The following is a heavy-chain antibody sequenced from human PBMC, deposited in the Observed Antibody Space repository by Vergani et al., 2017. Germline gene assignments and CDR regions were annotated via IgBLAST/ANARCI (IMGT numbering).Heavy chain of an antibody. CDR2: VNSDGSGT. J-gene: IGHJ5*02. CDR3: AKCPRDYDFWSGYPGEWFDP. Sequence: EVQLVESGGGLVQPGGSLRLSCAASGFTFSSYWMHWVRQAPGKGLVWVSRVNSDGSGTSYADSVRGRFTISRDNAKNTLYLQMNSLRAEDTAVYYCAKCPRDYDFWSGYPGEWFDPWGQGTLVTVSS. D-gene: IGHD3-3*01. CDR1: GFTFSSYW. V-gene: IGHV3-74*01.